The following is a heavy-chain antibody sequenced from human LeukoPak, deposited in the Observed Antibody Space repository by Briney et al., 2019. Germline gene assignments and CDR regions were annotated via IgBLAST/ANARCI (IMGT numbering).Heavy chain of an antibody. Sequence: GGSLRLSCAAPGFTFSSYGMHWVRQAPGKGLEWVAVISYDESNKYYADSVKGRFTISRDNSKNTLYLQMNSLRAEDTAVYYCAKGRGEWELLPFDYWGQGTLVTVSS. CDR3: AKGRGEWELLPFDY. V-gene: IGHV3-30*18. J-gene: IGHJ4*02. CDR2: ISYDESNK. CDR1: GFTFSSYG. D-gene: IGHD1-26*01.